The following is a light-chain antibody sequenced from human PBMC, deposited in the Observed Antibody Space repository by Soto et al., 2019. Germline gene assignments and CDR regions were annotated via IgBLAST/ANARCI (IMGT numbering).Light chain of an antibody. CDR2: YDS. Sequence: SYELTQPPSVSVAPGETARIACGGNNIGSESVHWYQQKPGQATVLIIYYDSARPSGIPERFSGSNSGNTATLIISRVEAGDEADYYCQVWDGSSDQQVFGGGTKLTVL. J-gene: IGLJ3*02. V-gene: IGLV3-21*04. CDR3: QVWDGSSDQQV. CDR1: NIGSES.